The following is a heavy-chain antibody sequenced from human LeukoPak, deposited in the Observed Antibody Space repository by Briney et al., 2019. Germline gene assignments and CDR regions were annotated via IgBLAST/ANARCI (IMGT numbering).Heavy chain of an antibody. CDR3: ARVNHMTFSEVAGYYSYMDV. J-gene: IGHJ6*03. D-gene: IGHD3-16*01. CDR1: GGSISSSSYY. CDR2: IYYSGST. V-gene: IGHV4-39*01. Sequence: PSETLSLTCTVSGGSISSSSYYWGWIRQPPGKGLEWIGSIYYSGSTYYNPSLKSRVTISVDTSKNQFSLKLSSVTAADTAVYYCARVNHMTFSEVAGYYSYMDVWGKGTTVTVSS.